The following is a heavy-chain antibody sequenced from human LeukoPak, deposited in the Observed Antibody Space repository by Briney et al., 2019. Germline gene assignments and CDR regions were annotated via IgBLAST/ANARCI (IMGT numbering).Heavy chain of an antibody. Sequence: PSGTLSLTCAVSGGPISSSNWWSGVRQPPGKGLEWIGEIYHSGSTNYNPSLKSRVTISVDKSKNQFSLKLSSVTAADTAVYYCAVYCGGDCYSGVNNWFDPWGQGTLVTVSS. CDR2: IYHSGST. V-gene: IGHV4-4*02. J-gene: IGHJ5*02. CDR1: GGPISSSNW. CDR3: AVYCGGDCYSGVNNWFDP. D-gene: IGHD2-21*02.